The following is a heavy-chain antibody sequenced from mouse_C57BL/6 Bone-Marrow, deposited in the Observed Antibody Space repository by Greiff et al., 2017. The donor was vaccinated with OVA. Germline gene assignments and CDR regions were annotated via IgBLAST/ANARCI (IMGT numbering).Heavy chain of an antibody. D-gene: IGHD1-1*01. CDR2: FYPGSGSI. V-gene: IGHV1-62-2*01. J-gene: IGHJ2*01. CDR3: ARHESSVVANYFDY. CDR1: GYTFTEYT. Sequence: QVQLQQSGAELVKPGASVKLSCKASGYTFTEYTIHWVKQRSGQGLEWIGWFYPGSGSIKYNEKFKDKATLTADNSYSTVNMVLSKMTSEDSAVYFCARHESSVVANYFDYWGQGTTLTVSS.